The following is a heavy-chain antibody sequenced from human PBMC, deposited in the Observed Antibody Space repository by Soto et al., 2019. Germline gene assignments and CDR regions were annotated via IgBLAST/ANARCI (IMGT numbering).Heavy chain of an antibody. CDR3: ASELPIYFDESDY. D-gene: IGHD3-22*01. Sequence: SLRLYCAAYGFTFSSYAMSLVRQAPGKGLEWVSAISGSGGTTYYADSVKGRFSISRDNSKNTLYLQMSSLRVDDTAVCYCASELPIYFDESDYVVQRSLDPV. J-gene: IGHJ4*02. V-gene: IGHV3-23*01. CDR2: ISGSGGTT. CDR1: GFTFSSYA.